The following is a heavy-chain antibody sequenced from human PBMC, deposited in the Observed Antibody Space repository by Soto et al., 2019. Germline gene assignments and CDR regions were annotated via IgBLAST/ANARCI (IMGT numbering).Heavy chain of an antibody. CDR2: IIPMVGTP. CDR1: GDTFSSYS. J-gene: IGHJ6*03. CDR3: ATDGGSTSSSAYNYFMDV. D-gene: IGHD3-16*01. V-gene: IGHV1-69*08. Sequence: SVKVSCKASGDTFSSYSISWVRQAPGQGLEWMGRIIPMVGTPNYAQKFQGRVTFSAGKSTSTAYMVLNSLISDDTAVYYCATDGGSTSSSAYNYFMDVWGKGTTVTVSS.